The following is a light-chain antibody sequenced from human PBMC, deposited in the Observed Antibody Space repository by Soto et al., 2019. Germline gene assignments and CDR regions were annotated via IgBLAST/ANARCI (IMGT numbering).Light chain of an antibody. Sequence: EIVFTQSPGTLSLSPGERATLSCRASQSVRSYLAWYQQKPGQAPRLLIYDESKRATGIPARFSGSGSGTDFTLTISRLEPEDFAVYYCQRYRMFAQGTKVDIK. V-gene: IGKV3-11*01. CDR1: QSVRSY. CDR3: QRYRM. J-gene: IGKJ1*01. CDR2: DES.